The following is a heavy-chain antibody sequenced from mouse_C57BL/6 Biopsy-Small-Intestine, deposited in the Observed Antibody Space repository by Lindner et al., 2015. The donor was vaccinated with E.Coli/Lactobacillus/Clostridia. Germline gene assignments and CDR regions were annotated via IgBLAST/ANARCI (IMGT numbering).Heavy chain of an antibody. Sequence: VQLQESGPELVKPGASVKIPCKASGYTFTDYNMDWVKQSHGKSLEWIGDINPNNGGTIYNQKFKGKATLTVDKSSSTAYMELRSLTSEDSAIYYCARFYYAMDYWGQGTSVTVSS. CDR3: ARFYYAMDY. CDR1: GYTFTDYN. CDR2: INPNNGGT. J-gene: IGHJ4*01. V-gene: IGHV1-18*01.